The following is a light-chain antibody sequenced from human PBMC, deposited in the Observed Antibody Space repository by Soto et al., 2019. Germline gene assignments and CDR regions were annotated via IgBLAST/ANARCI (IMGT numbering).Light chain of an antibody. CDR1: QSIRNNY. V-gene: IGKV3-20*01. Sequence: IVLTQSRGTLSLSPGERATLSCRASQSIRNNYLAWYQQRPGQAPRLLIYGASSRATGIPDNFSGSGSGTDFTLTIRRLEPDDFAVYYCQEYGGSSWTFGQGTKVEIK. CDR2: GAS. J-gene: IGKJ1*01. CDR3: QEYGGSSWT.